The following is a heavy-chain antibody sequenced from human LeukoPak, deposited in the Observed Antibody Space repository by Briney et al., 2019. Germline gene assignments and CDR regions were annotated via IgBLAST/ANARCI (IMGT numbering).Heavy chain of an antibody. D-gene: IGHD5-18*01. Sequence: ASVKVSCRASGGTFSSYAISWVRQAPGQGLEWMGGIIPIFGTTNYAQKFQGRVTITADKSTSTAYMELSSLRSEDTAVYYCARGRYSSGFGGNYYYYYMDVWGKGTTVTVSS. CDR3: ARGRYSSGFGGNYYYYYMDV. CDR1: GGTFSSYA. V-gene: IGHV1-69*06. CDR2: IIPIFGTT. J-gene: IGHJ6*03.